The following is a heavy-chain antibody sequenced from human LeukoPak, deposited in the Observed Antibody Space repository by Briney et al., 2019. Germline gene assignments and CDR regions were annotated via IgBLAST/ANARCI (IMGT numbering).Heavy chain of an antibody. CDR2: IHPNSGVT. CDR3: ARGGYYNTRCYHYVQGFDP. J-gene: IGHJ5*02. Sequence: ASVKVSCKASGYTFTDYYIHWVRQAPGQGLEWMGWIHPNSGVTNSAQKLQGRVTMTRDTSITTVNMELNRLRSDDTAVYYCARGGYYNTRCYHYVQGFDPWGQGTLVTVSS. CDR1: GYTFTDYY. D-gene: IGHD3-22*01. V-gene: IGHV1-2*02.